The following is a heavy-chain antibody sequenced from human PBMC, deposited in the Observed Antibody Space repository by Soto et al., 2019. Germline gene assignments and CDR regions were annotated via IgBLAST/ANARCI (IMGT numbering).Heavy chain of an antibody. V-gene: IGHV4-30-2*01. CDR2: IYHSGST. CDR1: GGSISSGGYS. Sequence: SETLSLTCAVSGGSISSGGYSWSWIRQPPGKGLEWIGYIYHSGSTYYNPSLKSRVTISVDRSKNQFSLKLSSVTAADTAVYYCARAGNRYYYYGMDVWGQGTTVTVSS. CDR3: ARAGNRYYYYGMDV. J-gene: IGHJ6*02.